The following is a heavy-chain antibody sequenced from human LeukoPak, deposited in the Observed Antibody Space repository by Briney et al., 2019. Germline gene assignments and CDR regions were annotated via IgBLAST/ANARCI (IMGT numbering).Heavy chain of an antibody. CDR3: ARRGIQLWPHDDY. D-gene: IGHD5-18*01. CDR1: GFTFSDYY. CDR2: ISSSSSYT. J-gene: IGHJ4*02. Sequence: PGGSLRLSCAASGFTFSDYYMSWIRQAPGKGLEWVSYISSSSSYTNYADSVKGRFTISRDNAKNSLYLQMNSLRVEDTAVYYCARRGIQLWPHDDYWGQGTLVTVSS. V-gene: IGHV3-11*06.